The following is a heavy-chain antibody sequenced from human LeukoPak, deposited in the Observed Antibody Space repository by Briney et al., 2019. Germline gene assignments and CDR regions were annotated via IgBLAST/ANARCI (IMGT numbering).Heavy chain of an antibody. CDR3: ARKNYGSNRWFDP. V-gene: IGHV1-8*01. Sequence: ASVKVSCKASRYTFTSYGINWVRQAPGQGLEWMGWMNPNSGNTGYAQKFQGRVTMTRNTSVSTAYMELSSLRSEDTAVYYCARKNYGSNRWFDPWGQGTLVTVSS. CDR1: RYTFTSYG. CDR2: MNPNSGNT. D-gene: IGHD4/OR15-4a*01. J-gene: IGHJ5*02.